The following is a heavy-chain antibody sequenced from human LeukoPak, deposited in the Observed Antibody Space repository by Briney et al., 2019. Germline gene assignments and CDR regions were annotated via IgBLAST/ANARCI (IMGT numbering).Heavy chain of an antibody. Sequence: PSETLSLTCTVSGGSISSGDYYWGWIRQPPGRGLEWIGYIYYSGSTYYNPSLKSRVTILVDTSKNQFSLKLSSVTAADTAVYYCASSPYDFWSGYYFWFDPWGQGTLVTVSS. CDR3: ASSPYDFWSGYYFWFDP. CDR2: IYYSGST. D-gene: IGHD3-3*01. J-gene: IGHJ5*02. CDR1: GGSISSGDYY. V-gene: IGHV4-30-4*01.